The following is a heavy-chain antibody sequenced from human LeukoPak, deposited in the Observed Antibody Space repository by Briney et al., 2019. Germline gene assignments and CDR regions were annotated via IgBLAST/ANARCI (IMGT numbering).Heavy chain of an antibody. D-gene: IGHD6-19*01. V-gene: IGHV3-7*01. CDR1: GFTFSSHW. J-gene: IGHJ4*02. Sequence: GGSLRLSCAASGFTFSSHWMNWVRQAPGKGLEWVANIKQDESEKYYVDSVKGRFTISRDNAKNSLYLEMNSLRAEDTAVYYCARDHTVGQWPTHFDYWGQGTLVTVSS. CDR2: IKQDESEK. CDR3: ARDHTVGQWPTHFDY.